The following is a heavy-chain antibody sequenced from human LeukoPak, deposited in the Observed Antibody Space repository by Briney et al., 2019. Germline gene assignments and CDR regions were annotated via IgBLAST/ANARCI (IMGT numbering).Heavy chain of an antibody. CDR3: ARASVVVITPDAFDI. J-gene: IGHJ3*02. CDR2: IYTSGST. Sequence: SETLSLTCTVSGGSISSYYWSWIWQPAGKGPEWIGRIYTSGSTNYNPSLKSRVTMSVDTSKNQFSLKLSSVTAADTAVYYCARASVVVITPDAFDIWGQGTMVTVSS. CDR1: GGSISSYY. V-gene: IGHV4-4*07. D-gene: IGHD3-22*01.